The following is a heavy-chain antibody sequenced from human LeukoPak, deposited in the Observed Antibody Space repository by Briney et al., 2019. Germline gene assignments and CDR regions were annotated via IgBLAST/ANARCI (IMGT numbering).Heavy chain of an antibody. Sequence: GASVKVSCKASGYTFTGYYMHWVRQAPGQGLEWMGRINPNSGGTNYAQKFQGRITMTRDTSISTACMELSRLRSDDTAVYYCARDQDIVVVPAYPPRENWFDPWGQGTLVTVSS. CDR3: ARDQDIVVVPAYPPRENWFDP. CDR1: GYTFTGYY. J-gene: IGHJ5*02. CDR2: INPNSGGT. D-gene: IGHD2-2*01. V-gene: IGHV1-2*06.